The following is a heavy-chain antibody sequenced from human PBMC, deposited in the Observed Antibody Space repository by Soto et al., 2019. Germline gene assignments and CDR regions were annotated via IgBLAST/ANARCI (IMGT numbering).Heavy chain of an antibody. CDR3: AKRTSMSGNYYFDY. Sequence: EVQLVESGGGLVQPGGSLRLSCAASGFTFSSYWMHWVRQAPGKALVWVSRINSDGSSISYADSVKGRFTISRDNAKNTLYLQMSSLRAEDTAVYYCAKRTSMSGNYYFDYWGQGTLVTVSS. CDR1: GFTFSSYW. J-gene: IGHJ4*02. V-gene: IGHV3-74*01. CDR2: INSDGSSI. D-gene: IGHD3-10*01.